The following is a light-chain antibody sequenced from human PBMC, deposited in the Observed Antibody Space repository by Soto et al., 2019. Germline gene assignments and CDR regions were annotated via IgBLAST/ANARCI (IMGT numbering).Light chain of an antibody. V-gene: IGKV1-5*01. CDR1: QSISSW. CDR2: DAS. Sequence: DIQMTQSPSTLSASVGDRVTITCRASQSISSWLAWYQQKPGKAPKLLIYDASSLESGVPSRFSGSGSGTEFNLTISSRQADDFATYYCQQYKSWLRLFAFGPGTKVEIK. CDR3: QQYKSWLRLFA. J-gene: IGKJ3*01.